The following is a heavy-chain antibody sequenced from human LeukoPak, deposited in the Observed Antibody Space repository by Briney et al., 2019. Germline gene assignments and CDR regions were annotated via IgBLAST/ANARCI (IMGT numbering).Heavy chain of an antibody. D-gene: IGHD6-19*01. V-gene: IGHV3-15*01. CDR3: AGRIAVAGTHDAFDI. Sequence: GGSLRLSCAASGFTFSNAWMSWVRQAPGKGLEWVGRIKTKTDGGTTDYAAPVKGRFTISRDDSKNTLYLQMNSLRAEDTAVYYCAGRIAVAGTHDAFDIWGQGTMVTVSS. CDR2: IKTKTDGGTT. J-gene: IGHJ3*02. CDR1: GFTFSNAW.